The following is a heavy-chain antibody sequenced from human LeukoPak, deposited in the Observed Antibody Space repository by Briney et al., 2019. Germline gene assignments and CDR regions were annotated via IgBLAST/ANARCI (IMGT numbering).Heavy chain of an antibody. Sequence: SQTLSLTCTVSGGSISSGSYYWSWIRQPAGKGLEWIGRVYSSGSTDYNPSLKSRLTISVDKSKNQFSLKLSSVTAADTAVYYCARFRIPHTFDYWGQGTLVTVSS. CDR3: ARFRIPHTFDY. CDR1: GGSISSGSYY. CDR2: VYSSGST. V-gene: IGHV4-61*02. J-gene: IGHJ4*02.